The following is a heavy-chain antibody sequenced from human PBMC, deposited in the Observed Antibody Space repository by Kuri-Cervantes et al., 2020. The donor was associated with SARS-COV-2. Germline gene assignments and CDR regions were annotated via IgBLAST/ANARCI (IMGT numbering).Heavy chain of an antibody. Sequence: SETLSLTCAVSGGSISSSNWWSWVRQPPGKGLEWIGEIYHSGSTNYNPSLKSRVTISVDKSKNQFSLKLSSVTAADTAVYYCARDRYYYDSSGYYPFDYWGQGTLVTVSS. D-gene: IGHD3-22*01. CDR1: GGSISSSNW. J-gene: IGHJ4*02. V-gene: IGHV4-4*02. CDR3: ARDRYYYDSSGYYPFDY. CDR2: IYHSGST.